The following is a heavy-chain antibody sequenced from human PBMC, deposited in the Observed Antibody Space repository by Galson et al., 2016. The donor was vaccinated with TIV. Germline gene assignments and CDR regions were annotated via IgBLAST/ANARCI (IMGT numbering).Heavy chain of an antibody. CDR3: AGGPAENY. J-gene: IGHJ4*02. Sequence: SVKVSCKASGDTFSNYAISWVRQAPGQGLEWTGRIIPILNIANYAQEFQGRVTITADESTSTVYMELNSLRSDDTAVYYCAGGPAENYWGQGTLVTVSS. CDR1: GDTFSNYA. V-gene: IGHV1-69*04. CDR2: IIPILNIA.